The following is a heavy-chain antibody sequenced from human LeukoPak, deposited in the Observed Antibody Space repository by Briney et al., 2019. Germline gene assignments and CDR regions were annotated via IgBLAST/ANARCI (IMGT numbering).Heavy chain of an antibody. CDR1: GYTFINYR. Sequence: ASVKVSCKASGYTFINYRISWVRQAPGQGLEWMGWISVYNGKTNYAQKFQGKVTMTTDSSSTAAYMELTSLRSDDTAVYYCARATRRFGELLDAFDVWGLGTMVLVAS. V-gene: IGHV1-18*01. J-gene: IGHJ3*01. CDR2: ISVYNGKT. D-gene: IGHD3-10*01. CDR3: ARATRRFGELLDAFDV.